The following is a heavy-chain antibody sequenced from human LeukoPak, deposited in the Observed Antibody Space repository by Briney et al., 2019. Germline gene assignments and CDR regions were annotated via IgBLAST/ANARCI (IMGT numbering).Heavy chain of an antibody. CDR2: IDHRGIS. CDR1: AESFSAYF. V-gene: IGHV4-34*01. J-gene: IGHJ4*03. Sequence: SETLSLTYSVHAESFSAYFWSWIGQVPGRGLEWIGEIDHRGISNYNPSLKSRATILVDTSNNRFSLSLASVTAADTATYYCASRSLTLAAARCFDDWGQGTVVTVSS. CDR3: ASRSLTLAAARCFDD. D-gene: IGHD6-25*01.